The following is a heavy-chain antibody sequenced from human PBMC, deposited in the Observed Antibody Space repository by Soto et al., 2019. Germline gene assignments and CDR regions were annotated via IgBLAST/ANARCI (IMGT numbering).Heavy chain of an antibody. Sequence: GGSLRLSCAASGFTFNNYWMQWVRQAPGKGLVWVSRINTEGSTRDYADSVRGRFAISRDNAKNTLYLQINSLRDEDTAVYYCTRDRGGNFYGGFDYWGRGTLVTVSS. CDR2: INTEGSTR. CDR1: GFTFNNYW. D-gene: IGHD1-26*01. J-gene: IGHJ4*02. CDR3: TRDRGGNFYGGFDY. V-gene: IGHV3-74*01.